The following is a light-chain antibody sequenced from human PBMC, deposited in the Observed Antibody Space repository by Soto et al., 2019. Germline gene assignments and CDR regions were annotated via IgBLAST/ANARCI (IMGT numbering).Light chain of an antibody. CDR3: QQSYSTLWT. Sequence: EIQMTQSPSSLSSSLGYRVTIRCSASRSISTFLNWYQQKPGKAPNLLIYAASSLQSGVPSRFSGSGSGTDFTLAISSLQPEDFATYYCQQSYSTLWTFGQGTKVDIK. CDR1: RSISTF. V-gene: IGKV1-39*01. J-gene: IGKJ1*01. CDR2: AAS.